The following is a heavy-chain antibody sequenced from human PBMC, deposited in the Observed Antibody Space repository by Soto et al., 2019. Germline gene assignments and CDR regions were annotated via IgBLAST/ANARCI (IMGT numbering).Heavy chain of an antibody. CDR1: GGSISSSSYY. V-gene: IGHV4-39*01. J-gene: IGHJ4*02. Sequence: QLQLQESGPGLVKPSETLSLTCTVSGGSISSSSYYWGWIRQPPGKGLEWIGSIYYSGSTYYNPSLQSRVTIAVDTSRNPFLLTLSSVTAGDTAVYYCARDYDSSGDYWGQGTLVTVSS. CDR2: IYYSGST. D-gene: IGHD3-22*01. CDR3: ARDYDSSGDY.